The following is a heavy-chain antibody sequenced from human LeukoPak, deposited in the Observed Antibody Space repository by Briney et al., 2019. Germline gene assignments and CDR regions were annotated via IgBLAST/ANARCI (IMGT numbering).Heavy chain of an antibody. J-gene: IGHJ4*02. D-gene: IGHD1-26*01. CDR1: GYHFTSYG. CDR3: ARELEGADYFDY. V-gene: IGHV1-18*01. CDR2: ISAYNGNT. Sequence: GAXVKVSFKASGYHFTSYGISWVRRAPGQGLEWMGWISAYNGNTNYSQKLQGRVTMTTDTSTSTAYMELRSLRSDDTAVYYCARELEGADYFDYWGQGTLVTVSS.